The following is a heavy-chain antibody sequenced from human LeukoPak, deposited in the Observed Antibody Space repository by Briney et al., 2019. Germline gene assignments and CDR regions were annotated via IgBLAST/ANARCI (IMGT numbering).Heavy chain of an antibody. CDR1: GLTFSSYA. CDR3: AKRPVAGVNIDY. D-gene: IGHD6-19*01. J-gene: IGHJ4*02. CDR2: ISGSGGST. V-gene: IGHV3-23*01. Sequence: GGSLRLSCAASGLTFSSYAMSWVRQAPGKGLEWVSAISGSGGSTYYADSVKGRFTISRENSKNTLYLQMNSLRAEDTAVYYCAKRPVAGVNIDYWGQGTLVTVSS.